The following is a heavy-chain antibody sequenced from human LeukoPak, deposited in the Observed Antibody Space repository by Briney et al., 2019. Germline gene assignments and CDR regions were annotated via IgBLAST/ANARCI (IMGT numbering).Heavy chain of an antibody. CDR1: GGSISNSSSY. Sequence: PSETLSLTCTVSGGSISNSSSYWGWIRQPPGQGLEWIGGMHYTGNTYYNPSLKSRVTISVDTSKNQFSLKLSSVTAADTAVYYCARGKRASYYDSSGYWREVPFDYWGQGTLVTVSS. CDR2: MHYTGNT. J-gene: IGHJ4*02. D-gene: IGHD3-22*01. CDR3: ARGKRASYYDSSGYWREVPFDY. V-gene: IGHV4-39*07.